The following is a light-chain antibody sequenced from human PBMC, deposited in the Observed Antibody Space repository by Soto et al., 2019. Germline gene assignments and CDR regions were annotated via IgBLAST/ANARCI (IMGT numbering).Light chain of an antibody. J-gene: IGKJ5*01. CDR3: QQLNSYLSIT. CDR1: QSISSW. Sequence: DIQMTQSPSTLSASVGDRVTITCRASQSISSWLAWYQQKPGKAPKLLIYKTSNLESGVPSRFSGSGSGTEFTLTISSLQPEDFATYYCQQLNSYLSITFGQGTRLEIK. CDR2: KTS. V-gene: IGKV1-5*03.